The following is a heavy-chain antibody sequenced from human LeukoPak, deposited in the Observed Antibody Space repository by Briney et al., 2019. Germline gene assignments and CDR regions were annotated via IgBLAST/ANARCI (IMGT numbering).Heavy chain of an antibody. J-gene: IGHJ4*02. CDR1: GYTFTGYY. CDR3: ARASYSSGWSDY. D-gene: IGHD6-19*01. CDR2: INPNSGGT. V-gene: IGHV1-2*02. Sequence: GASVKVSCTASGYTFTGYYMHWVRQAPGQGLEWMGWINPNSGGTNYAQKFQGRVTMTRDTSISTAYMELSRLRSDDTAVYYCARASYSSGWSDYWGQGTLVTVSS.